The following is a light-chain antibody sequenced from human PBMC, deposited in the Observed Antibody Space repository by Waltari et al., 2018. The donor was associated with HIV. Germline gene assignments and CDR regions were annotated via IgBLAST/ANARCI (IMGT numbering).Light chain of an antibody. CDR1: DIGSKN. CDR2: DDR. CDR3: QVWDSTSDHRVV. Sequence: SYVLTQPPSVSVTPGQAARITCGGDDIGSKNVHWYQQRPGQAPVLVVYDDRHRPSGIPERFSGSNSGNTATLTISRVEGGDEADYHCQVWDSTSDHRVVFGGGTKLTVL. V-gene: IGLV3-21*02. J-gene: IGLJ2*01.